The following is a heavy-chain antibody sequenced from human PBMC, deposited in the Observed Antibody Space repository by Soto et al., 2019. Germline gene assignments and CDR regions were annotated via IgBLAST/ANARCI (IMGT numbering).Heavy chain of an antibody. J-gene: IGHJ5*02. Sequence: SVKVSCKASGGTFSSYAISWVRQAPGQGLEWMGGIIPIFGTANYAQKFQGRVTITADESTSTAYMELSSLRSEDTAVYYCARVVTMVYANWFDPWGQGTLVTVSS. V-gene: IGHV1-69*13. CDR2: IIPIFGTA. D-gene: IGHD2-8*01. CDR3: ARVVTMVYANWFDP. CDR1: GGTFSSYA.